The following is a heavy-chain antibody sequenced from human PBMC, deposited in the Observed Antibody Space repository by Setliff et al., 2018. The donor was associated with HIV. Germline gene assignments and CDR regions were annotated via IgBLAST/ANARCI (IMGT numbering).Heavy chain of an antibody. CDR1: GYTFTSYY. CDR3: ARDYFDSSAYHYGFGAFDI. V-gene: IGHV1-46*01. D-gene: IGHD3-22*01. J-gene: IGHJ3*02. Sequence: ASVKVSCKASGYTFTSYYLHWVRKAHGQGLEWMGMINPSGGSSSYAKKVQGRVTVSRDTSTSTVYMYLSSLRTEDTAVYYCARDYFDSSAYHYGFGAFDIWGQRTMVTVAS. CDR2: INPSGGSS.